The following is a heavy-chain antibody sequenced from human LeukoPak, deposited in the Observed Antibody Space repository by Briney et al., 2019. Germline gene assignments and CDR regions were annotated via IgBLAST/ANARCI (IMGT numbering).Heavy chain of an antibody. CDR3: AKDLEATTVTTVDY. Sequence: GGSLRLSCAASGFTVSSNYMSWVRQAPGKGLEWVSVIYSGGRTNYADSVKGRFTISRDNSKNTLYLQMNSLRAEDTAVYYCAKDLEATTVTTVDYWGQGTLVTVSS. CDR1: GFTVSSNY. V-gene: IGHV3-53*01. CDR2: IYSGGRT. D-gene: IGHD4-17*01. J-gene: IGHJ4*02.